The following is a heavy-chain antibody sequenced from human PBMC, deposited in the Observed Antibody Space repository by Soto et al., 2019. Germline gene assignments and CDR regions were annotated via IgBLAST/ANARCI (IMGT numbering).Heavy chain of an antibody. CDR3: AKGSFRYYDSPMDV. J-gene: IGHJ6*02. CDR2: ISGSGGST. CDR1: GFTFSSHA. D-gene: IGHD3-3*01. Sequence: EVQLLESGGGLVQPGGSLRLSCAASGFTFSSHAVSWVRQAPGKGLEWVSTISGSGGSTYYADSVKGRFTISRDNSKNTLYLQMNSLRAEDTAVYYCAKGSFRYYDSPMDVWGQGTTVTVSS. V-gene: IGHV3-23*01.